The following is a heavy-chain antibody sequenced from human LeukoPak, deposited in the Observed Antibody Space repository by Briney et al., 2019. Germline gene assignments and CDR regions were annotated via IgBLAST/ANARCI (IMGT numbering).Heavy chain of an antibody. D-gene: IGHD5-12*01. CDR3: ARVYGSGYDFRGAFDI. Sequence: SETLSLTCSLSGYSISRDYYWGWIRQPPGKGLEWIGSIYHSGSTYYNPSLKSRVTISVDTSNNQFSLKLSSVTAADTAVYYCARVYGSGYDFRGAFDIWGQGTMVTVSS. J-gene: IGHJ3*02. CDR2: IYHSGST. V-gene: IGHV4-38-2*02. CDR1: GYSISRDYY.